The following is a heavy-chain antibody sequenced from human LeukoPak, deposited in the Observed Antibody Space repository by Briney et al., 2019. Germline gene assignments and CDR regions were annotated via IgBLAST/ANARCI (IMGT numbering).Heavy chain of an antibody. V-gene: IGHV3-21*01. Sequence: PGGSLRLSCAASGFTLSSYSMNWVRQAPGKGLEWVSSISSSSSYIYYADSVKGRFTISRDNAKNSLYLQMNSLRAEDTAVYYCASGYYDSSGQTAGYWGQGTLVTVSS. D-gene: IGHD3-22*01. CDR1: GFTLSSYS. CDR2: ISSSSSYI. J-gene: IGHJ4*02. CDR3: ASGYYDSSGQTAGY.